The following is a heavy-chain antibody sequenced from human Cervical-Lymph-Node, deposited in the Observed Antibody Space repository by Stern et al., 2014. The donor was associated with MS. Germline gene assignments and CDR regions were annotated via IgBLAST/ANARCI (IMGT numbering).Heavy chain of an antibody. V-gene: IGHV3-30-3*01. CDR1: GFTFSTYA. J-gene: IGHJ4*02. Sequence: VQLGESGGGVVQPGRSLSLSCAASGFTFSTYAMHWVRQAPGKGLEGVTFVSYDGTQRNSTDSVKARFTISRDNSKNTLYLHMNSLRDEDTAVYFCARGGRGVGLEYWGQGALVTVSS. CDR3: ARGGRGVGLEY. D-gene: IGHD3-10*01. CDR2: VSYDGTQR.